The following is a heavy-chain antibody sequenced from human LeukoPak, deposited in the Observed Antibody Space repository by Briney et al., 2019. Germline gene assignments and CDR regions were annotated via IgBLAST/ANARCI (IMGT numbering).Heavy chain of an antibody. CDR3: ARVRFLGYFPQYYFDY. Sequence: GGSLRLSCAASGFTVSSNYMSWVRQAPGKGLEWVSVIYSGGSTYYADSVKGRFTISRDNSKNTLYLQMNSLRAEDTAVYYCARVRFLGYFPQYYFDYWGQGTLVTVSS. CDR2: IYSGGST. V-gene: IGHV3-53*01. J-gene: IGHJ4*02. D-gene: IGHD3-3*01. CDR1: GFTVSSNY.